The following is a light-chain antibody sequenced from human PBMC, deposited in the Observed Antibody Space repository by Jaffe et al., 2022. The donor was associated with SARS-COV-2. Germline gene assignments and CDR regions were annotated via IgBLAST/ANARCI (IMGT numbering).Light chain of an antibody. CDR2: GKN. CDR1: SLRNYY. V-gene: IGLV3-19*01. Sequence: SSELTQDPVVSVALGQTVRITCQGDSLRNYYGSWYQQKPGQAPVVVIYGKNNRPSGIPDRFSGSSSGNTASLTITGAQAEDEADYYCNSRDTSGNHVVFGGGTKVTVL. J-gene: IGLJ2*01. CDR3: NSRDTSGNHVV.